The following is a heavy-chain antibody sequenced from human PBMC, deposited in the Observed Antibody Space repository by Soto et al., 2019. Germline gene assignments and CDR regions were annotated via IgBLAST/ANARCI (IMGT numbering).Heavy chain of an antibody. Sequence: EVQLVESGGDLVQRGGSLRLSCAASGFPFSSYWMHWVRHTPGKGLDWVARISGDGVTTYYADSVKGRFTVSRDNAKNTLSLQISGLRAEDTAVYYCAREYYGLLTGYYTDYCGQGTLVSVSS. V-gene: IGHV3-74*01. CDR1: GFPFSSYW. J-gene: IGHJ4*02. D-gene: IGHD3-9*01. CDR2: ISGDGVTT. CDR3: AREYYGLLTGYYTDY.